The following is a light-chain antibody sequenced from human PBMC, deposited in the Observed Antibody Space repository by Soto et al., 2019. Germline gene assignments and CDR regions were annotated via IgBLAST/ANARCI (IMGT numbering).Light chain of an antibody. CDR3: NSYTNSTTFV. V-gene: IGLV2-14*01. Sequence: QSALTQPASVSGSPGQSVTISCTGTSSDVGGYNYVSWFQQHPGKAPKLMIYEVSNRPSGVSNRFSGTRSGNTASLTISGLQYEDEAEYYCNSYTNSTTFVFGTGTKLTVL. CDR1: SSDVGGYNY. J-gene: IGLJ1*01. CDR2: EVS.